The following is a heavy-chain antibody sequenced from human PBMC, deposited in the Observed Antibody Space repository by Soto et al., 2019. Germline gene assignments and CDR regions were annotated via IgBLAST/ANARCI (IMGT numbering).Heavy chain of an antibody. CDR3: ARDSVVAAPYYGMDV. CDR1: GYTFTSYG. D-gene: IGHD2-15*01. CDR2: ISAYNGNT. J-gene: IGHJ6*02. V-gene: IGHV1-18*04. Sequence: ASVKVSCKASGYTFTSYGISWVRQAPGQGLEWMAWISAYNGNTNYAQKLQGRVTMTTDTSTSAAYMELRSLRSDDTAVYYCARDSVVAAPYYGMDVWGQGTTVTVSS.